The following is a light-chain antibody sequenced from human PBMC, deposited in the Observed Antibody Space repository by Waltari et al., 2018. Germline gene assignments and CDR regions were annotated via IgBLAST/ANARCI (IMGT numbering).Light chain of an antibody. V-gene: IGLV2-23*02. Sequence: QSALPPPASVSGSPGQSITISCTGTISYVGRYNLLSWYQQHPGNAPKLMSYEVSRRPSGASHRFAGSKSGNTASLTISGLQAEDEADYYCCSYAGSSTFYVLGTGTKVTVL. J-gene: IGLJ1*01. CDR1: ISYVGRYNL. CDR3: CSYAGSSTFYV. CDR2: EVS.